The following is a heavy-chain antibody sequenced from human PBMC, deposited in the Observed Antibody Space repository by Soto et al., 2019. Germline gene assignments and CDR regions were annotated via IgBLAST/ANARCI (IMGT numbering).Heavy chain of an antibody. Sequence: ASVKVSCKTSGYSFSSQGISWVRQAPGQGLEWIGWISATGDTNYAQKFQGRITVTADTSTSTAYMELRSLTSDDTAVYYCVRSGYLNRDFDFWGQGTLVTVSS. CDR2: ISATGDT. CDR3: VRSGYLNRDFDF. CDR1: GYSFSSQG. J-gene: IGHJ4*02. V-gene: IGHV1-18*01. D-gene: IGHD3-3*01.